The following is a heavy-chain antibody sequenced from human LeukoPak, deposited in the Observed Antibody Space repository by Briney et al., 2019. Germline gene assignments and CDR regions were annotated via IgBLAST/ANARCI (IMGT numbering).Heavy chain of an antibody. J-gene: IGHJ3*02. V-gene: IGHV1-2*02. D-gene: IGHD4-11*01. CDR3: ARLPTVNDAFDI. CDR2: INPNSGGT. Sequence: GASVKVSCKASGYTFTGYYMHWVRQAPGQGLEWMGWINPNSGGTNYAQEFQGRVTMTRDTSISTAYMELSRLRSDDTAVYYCARLPTVNDAFDIWGQGTMATVSS. CDR1: GYTFTGYY.